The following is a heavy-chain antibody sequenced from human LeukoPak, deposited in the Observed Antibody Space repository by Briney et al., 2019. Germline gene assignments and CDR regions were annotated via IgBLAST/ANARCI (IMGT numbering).Heavy chain of an antibody. D-gene: IGHD1-26*01. CDR3: ARHEYSGSYYGLSWFDP. CDR1: GGSISSSGYY. J-gene: IGHJ5*02. Sequence: SETLSLTCTVSGGSISSSGYYWGWSRQPPGKGLEWIASIYYSGSTYYNPSLKSRVTISVDTSKNQLSLKLSSLTAADTAVYYCARHEYSGSYYGLSWFDPWGQGTLVTVSS. V-gene: IGHV4-39*01. CDR2: IYYSGST.